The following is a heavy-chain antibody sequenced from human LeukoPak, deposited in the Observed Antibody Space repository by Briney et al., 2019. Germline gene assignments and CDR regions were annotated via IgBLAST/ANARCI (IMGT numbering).Heavy chain of an antibody. CDR1: GFIFSSSE. V-gene: IGHV3-48*03. D-gene: IGHD6-13*01. CDR2: INQSGDTI. J-gene: IGHJ4*02. Sequence: PGGSLRLSCVASGFIFSSSEMNWVRRAPGKGLEWICYINQSGDTITYADSVKGRFTISRDNAKNSLFLQMSSLRADDTATYYCARDLGYSSTWSFGGQGSLVIVSS. CDR3: ARDLGYSSTWSF.